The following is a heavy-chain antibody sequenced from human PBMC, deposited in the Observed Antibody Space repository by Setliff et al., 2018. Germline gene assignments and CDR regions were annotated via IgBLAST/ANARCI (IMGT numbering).Heavy chain of an antibody. CDR3: ARQGTYCDGGGGSCFPPNY. J-gene: IGHJ4*02. V-gene: IGHV4-39*01. D-gene: IGHD2-15*01. CDR1: GDSISSSNYY. CDR2: IKYSGST. Sequence: PSETLSLTCTVSGDSISSSNYYWGWIRQPPGKGLEWIAAIKYSGSTSFNPSLKSRVTISVDKSKSQFSLKLSSLTAVDTAVYYCARQGTYCDGGGGSCFPPNYWGQGTLVTVSS.